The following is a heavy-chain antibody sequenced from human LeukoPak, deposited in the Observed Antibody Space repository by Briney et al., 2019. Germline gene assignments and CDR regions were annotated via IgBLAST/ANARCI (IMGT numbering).Heavy chain of an antibody. CDR1: GGTFSSYT. CDR2: IIPMLGKA. V-gene: IGHV1-69*08. D-gene: IGHD1-26*01. J-gene: IGHJ4*02. CDR3: ARDLAGAADY. Sequence: GASVKVSCKASGGTFSSYTISWVRQAPGQGLEWMGRIIPMLGKANNAQKFQGRVTITADKSTSTAYMELSSLRSEDTAVYYCARDLAGAADYWGQGTLVTVSS.